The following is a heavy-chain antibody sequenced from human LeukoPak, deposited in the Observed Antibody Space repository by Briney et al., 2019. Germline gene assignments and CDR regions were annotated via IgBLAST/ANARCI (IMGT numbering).Heavy chain of an antibody. Sequence: LSLTCTVSGYSISCYYWSWVRQAPGKGLEWISGISWNSGSIGYADSVKGRFTISRDNAKNSLYLQMNSLRAEDTALYYCANINTAMVAGVFDIWGQGTMVTVSS. J-gene: IGHJ3*02. CDR3: ANINTAMVAGVFDI. D-gene: IGHD5-18*01. CDR1: GYSISCYY. CDR2: ISWNSGSI. V-gene: IGHV3-9*01.